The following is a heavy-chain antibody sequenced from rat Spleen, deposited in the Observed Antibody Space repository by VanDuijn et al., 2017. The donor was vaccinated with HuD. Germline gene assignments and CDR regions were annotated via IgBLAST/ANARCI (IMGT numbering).Heavy chain of an antibody. J-gene: IGHJ4*01. Sequence: EVKLVESGGGLVQPGRSLKLSCAASGFIFSDHYVAWVRQAPTKGLEWVATINYDGRSTFYRDSVRDRFTISRDNGKNTLYLHIDSLKSEDTAAYYCARHGRGGTAYYYVMDALGQGVSVTVSS. CDR1: GFIFSDHY. D-gene: IGHD4-3*01. CDR3: ARHGRGGTAYYYVMDA. CDR2: INYDGRST. V-gene: IGHV5-29*01.